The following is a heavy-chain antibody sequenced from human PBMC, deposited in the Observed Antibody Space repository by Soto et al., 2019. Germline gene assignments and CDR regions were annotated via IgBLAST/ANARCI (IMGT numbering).Heavy chain of an antibody. D-gene: IGHD3-16*01. J-gene: IGHJ4*02. V-gene: IGHV1-8*01. CDR2: MNPNSVNT. CDR1: GYTFTSYD. CDR3: ARDYGGEVAGYLDY. Sequence: ASVKVSCKASGYTFTSYDINWVRQATGQGLEWLVWMNPNSVNTGYAQKFQGRVTMTRNTSISTAYMELSSLRSEDTAVYYCARDYGGEVAGYLDYWGQGTLVTVSS.